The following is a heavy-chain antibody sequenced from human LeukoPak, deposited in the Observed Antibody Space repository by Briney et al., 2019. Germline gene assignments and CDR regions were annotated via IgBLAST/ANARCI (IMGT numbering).Heavy chain of an antibody. V-gene: IGHV3-30*04. CDR1: GFTFSDYA. J-gene: IGHJ3*02. CDR2: ISYDGSNK. Sequence: GGSLRLSCAASGFTFSDYAMHWVRQAPGQGLEWVAIISYDGSNKFYADSVKGRFTISRDNSKNTLYLQMNSLRAEDTAVYYCAKAYYEYSSPDAFDIWGQGTMVTVSS. D-gene: IGHD6-6*01. CDR3: AKAYYEYSSPDAFDI.